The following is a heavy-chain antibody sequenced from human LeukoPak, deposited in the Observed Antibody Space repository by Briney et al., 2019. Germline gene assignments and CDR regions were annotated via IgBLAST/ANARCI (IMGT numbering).Heavy chain of an antibody. D-gene: IGHD1-26*01. CDR2: MNPNSGNT. V-gene: IGHV1-8*01. CDR1: GYTFTSYD. CDR3: ARGPPGGWELTHPFDY. J-gene: IGHJ4*02. Sequence: ASVKVSCKTSGYTFTSYDINWVRQATGQGLEWMGWMNPNSGNTGYAQKFQGRVTITTDESTSTAYMELSSLRSEDTAVYYCARGPPGGWELTHPFDYWGQGTLVTVSS.